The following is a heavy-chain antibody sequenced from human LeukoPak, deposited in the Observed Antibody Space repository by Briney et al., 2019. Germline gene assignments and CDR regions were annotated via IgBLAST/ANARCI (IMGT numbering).Heavy chain of an antibody. Sequence: ASVKVSCKASGYTFTSYYMHWVRQPPGQGLEWMGIINPSGGSTTYAQRFQGRVTMTRDTSTGTVYMELSSLRSEDTAVYYCARLNDFWSGYHPHWYFDLWGRGTLVTVSS. J-gene: IGHJ2*01. CDR3: ARLNDFWSGYHPHWYFDL. CDR1: GYTFTSYY. CDR2: INPSGGST. D-gene: IGHD3-3*01. V-gene: IGHV1-46*01.